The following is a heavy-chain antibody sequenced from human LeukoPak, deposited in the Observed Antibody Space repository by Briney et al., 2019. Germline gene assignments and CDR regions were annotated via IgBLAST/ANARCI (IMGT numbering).Heavy chain of an antibody. CDR3: ARGHSSSWYHYFDY. CDR1: GFTFSSYE. Sequence: GGSLRLSCAASGFTFSSYEMNWVRQAPGKGLEWVSYISSSGSTIYYADSVKGRFTISRDNAKNSLYLQMNSLRAEDTAVYYCARGHSSSWYHYFDYWGQGTLVTVSS. CDR2: ISSSGSTI. J-gene: IGHJ4*02. V-gene: IGHV3-48*03. D-gene: IGHD6-13*01.